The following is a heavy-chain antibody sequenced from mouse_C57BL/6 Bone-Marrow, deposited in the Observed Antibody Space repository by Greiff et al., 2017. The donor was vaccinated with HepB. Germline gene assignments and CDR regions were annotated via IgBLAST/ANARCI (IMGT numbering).Heavy chain of an antibody. CDR3: EGGFAY. J-gene: IGHJ3*01. CDR1: GYSITSGYY. CDR2: ISYDGSN. Sequence: VQLQQSGPGLVKPSQSLSLTCSVTGYSITSGYYWNWIRQFPGNKLEWMGYISYDGSNNYNPSLKNRISITRDTSKNQFFLKLNSVTTEDTATYYCEGGFAYWGQGTLVTVSA. V-gene: IGHV3-6*01.